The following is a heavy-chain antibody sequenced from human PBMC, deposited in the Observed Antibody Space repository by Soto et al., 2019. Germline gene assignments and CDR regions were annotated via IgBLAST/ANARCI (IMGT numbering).Heavy chain of an antibody. D-gene: IGHD3-10*01. Sequence: QVQLVQSGADVQRPGSSVRVSCKASGDTFNFYSINWVRQAAGLGLQWMGRINPILSMSNYAPRFQGRVTMTADKSTSAAYMELSSLRSEDTAMYYCATSYGSGYRAFDSWGQGALVTVSS. V-gene: IGHV1-69*02. J-gene: IGHJ4*02. CDR1: GDTFNFYS. CDR3: ATSYGSGYRAFDS. CDR2: INPILSMS.